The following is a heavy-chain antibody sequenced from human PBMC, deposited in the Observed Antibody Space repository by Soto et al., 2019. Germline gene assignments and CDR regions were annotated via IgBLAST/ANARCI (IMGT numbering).Heavy chain of an antibody. J-gene: IGHJ6*02. V-gene: IGHV1-8*01. CDR1: GYTFTSYD. CDR3: ARGAGMYYDFWSGYYTDSTYYYYGMDV. Sequence: QVQLVQSGAEVKKPGASVKVSCKASGYTFTSYDINWVRQATGQGLEWMGWMNPNSGNTGYAQKFQGRVTRTRNTSISTAYMELSSLRSEDTAVYYCARGAGMYYDFWSGYYTDSTYYYYGMDVWGQGTTVTVSS. CDR2: MNPNSGNT. D-gene: IGHD3-3*01.